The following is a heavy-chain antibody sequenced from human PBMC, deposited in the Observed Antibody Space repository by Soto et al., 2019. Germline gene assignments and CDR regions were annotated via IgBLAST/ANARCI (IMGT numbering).Heavy chain of an antibody. V-gene: IGHV3-23*01. CDR3: AKDLKAVAGALWYRGTFDY. D-gene: IGHD6-19*01. CDR2: ISGSGGST. J-gene: IGHJ4*02. Sequence: GGSLRLSCAASGFTFSSYAMSWVRQAPGKGLEWVSAISGSGGSTYYADSVKGRFTISRDNSKNTLYLQMNSLRAEDTAVYYCAKDLKAVAGALWYRGTFDYWGQGTLVTVSS. CDR1: GFTFSSYA.